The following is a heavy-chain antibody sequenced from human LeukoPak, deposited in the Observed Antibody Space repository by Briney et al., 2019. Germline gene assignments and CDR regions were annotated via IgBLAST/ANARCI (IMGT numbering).Heavy chain of an antibody. CDR3: AREDNPLWFDP. Sequence: GGSLRLSCAASEFSFSNFAMYCVRQPPGKGLEWLAVISYDGSIRYYADSVKGRFTISRDNSNNTLHLQMNSLRPDDSALYYCAREDNPLWFDPWGQGTLVTVSS. CDR1: EFSFSNFA. CDR2: ISYDGSIR. J-gene: IGHJ5*02. V-gene: IGHV3-30*04. D-gene: IGHD1-1*01.